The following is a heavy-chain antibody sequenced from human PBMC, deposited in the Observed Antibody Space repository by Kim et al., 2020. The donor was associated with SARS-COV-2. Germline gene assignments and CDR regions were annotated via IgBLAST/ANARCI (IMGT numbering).Heavy chain of an antibody. V-gene: IGHV1-2*02. Sequence: ASVKVSCKSSGYTFTAYYMHWVRQAPGEGLEWMGWINPSTGGTNYAQKFQGRVSMTRDPSTSTAYMELSRLRYDDTAVYYCARGRGFGSGSYFDYWGQGTLITVSS. D-gene: IGHD3-10*01. J-gene: IGHJ4*02. CDR1: GYTFTAYY. CDR3: ARGRGFGSGSYFDY. CDR2: INPSTGGT.